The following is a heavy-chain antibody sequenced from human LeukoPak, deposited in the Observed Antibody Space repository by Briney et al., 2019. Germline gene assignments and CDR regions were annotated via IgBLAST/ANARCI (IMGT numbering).Heavy chain of an antibody. V-gene: IGHV4-59*08. CDR1: GGPISSYY. CDR3: ASGYKYYFDY. CDR2: IYYSGST. Sequence: SETLSLTCTVSGGPISSYYWSWIRQPPGKGLEWIGYIYYSGSTNYNPSLKSRVTISVDTSKNQFSLKLSSVTAADTAVYYCASGYKYYFDYWGQGTLVTVSS. D-gene: IGHD5-24*01. J-gene: IGHJ4*02.